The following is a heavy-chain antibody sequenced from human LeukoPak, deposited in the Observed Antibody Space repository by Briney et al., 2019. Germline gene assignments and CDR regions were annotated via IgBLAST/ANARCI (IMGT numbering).Heavy chain of an antibody. V-gene: IGHV3-7*03. D-gene: IGHD4-17*01. CDR1: GFTFSTYW. CDR2: IKPDGSEK. CDR3: ARDDYGDYFFDF. J-gene: IGHJ4*02. Sequence: GGSLRLSCAASGFTFSTYWMTWVRQAPGKGLEWIANIKPDGSEKYYVDSVKGRFTISRDNAKNSLYPQLNSLRAEDTAMYYCARDDYGDYFFDFWGQGTLVTVSS.